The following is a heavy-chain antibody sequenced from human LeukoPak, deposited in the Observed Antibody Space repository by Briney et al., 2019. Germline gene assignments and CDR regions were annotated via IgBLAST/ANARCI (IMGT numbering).Heavy chain of an antibody. CDR2: ISGSGGST. CDR3: AKTRHSSSWYVPPDY. CDR1: GFTLSSYA. J-gene: IGHJ4*02. V-gene: IGHV3-23*01. D-gene: IGHD6-13*01. Sequence: PGGSLRLSCGASGFTLSSYAMSWVRQAPGKGLEWVSGISGSGGSTYYRESVKGRFTISRDISKNTLYLQMNSLRAEDTAVYYCAKTRHSSSWYVPPDYWGQGTLVTVSS.